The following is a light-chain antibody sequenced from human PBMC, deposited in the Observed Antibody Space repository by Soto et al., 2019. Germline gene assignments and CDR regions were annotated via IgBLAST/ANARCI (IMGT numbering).Light chain of an antibody. Sequence: DIQMTQFPSTLSASIGDRVTITCRASQTISSSLAWYQQKPGKAPKLLIYKASNLEPGGPSRFSGSGSGTEVSLLISSLQPDDFATYYCQQYIRYSPYTFGQGTRLEIK. CDR2: KAS. V-gene: IGKV1-5*03. J-gene: IGKJ2*01. CDR3: QQYIRYSPYT. CDR1: QTISSS.